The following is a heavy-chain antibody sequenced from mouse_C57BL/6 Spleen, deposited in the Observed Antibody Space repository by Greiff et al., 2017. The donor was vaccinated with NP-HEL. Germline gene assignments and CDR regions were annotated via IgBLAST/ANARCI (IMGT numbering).Heavy chain of an antibody. J-gene: IGHJ3*01. V-gene: IGHV1-82*01. CDR3: ARRGANQESLFAY. CDR1: GYAFSSSW. Sequence: QVHVKQSGPELVKPGASVKISCKASGYAFSSSWMNWVKQRPGKGLEWIGRIYPGDGDTNYNGKFKGKATLTADKSSSTAYMQLSSLTSEDSAVYFCARRGANQESLFAYWGQGTLVTVSA. CDR2: IYPGDGDT. D-gene: IGHD1-1*01.